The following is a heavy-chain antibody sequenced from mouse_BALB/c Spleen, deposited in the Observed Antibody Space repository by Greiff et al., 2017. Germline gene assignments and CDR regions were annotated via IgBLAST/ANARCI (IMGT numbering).Heavy chain of an antibody. CDR3: ARGRGY. CDR2: INPSNGRT. V-gene: IGHV1S81*02. Sequence: QVQLKQPGAELVKPGASVKLSCKASGYTFTSYWMHWVKQRPGQGLEWIGEINPSNGRTNYNEKFKSKATLTVDKSSSTAYMQLSSLTSEDSAVYYCARGRGYWGQGTSVTVSS. CDR1: GYTFTSYW. J-gene: IGHJ4*01.